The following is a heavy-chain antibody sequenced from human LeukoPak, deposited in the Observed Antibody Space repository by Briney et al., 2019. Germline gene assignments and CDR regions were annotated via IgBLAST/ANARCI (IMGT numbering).Heavy chain of an antibody. V-gene: IGHV3-53*01. J-gene: IGHJ4*02. D-gene: IGHD5-18*01. CDR2: IYSDSTT. CDR1: GFSISGNH. CDR3: AREGVGVDTAMVKDY. Sequence: GGSLRLSCAASGFSISGNHMSWVRQAAGKGLEWVSVIYSDSTTYYADSVKGRFTISRDNAKNSLYLQMNSLRAEDTAVYYCAREGVGVDTAMVKDYWGQGTLVTVSS.